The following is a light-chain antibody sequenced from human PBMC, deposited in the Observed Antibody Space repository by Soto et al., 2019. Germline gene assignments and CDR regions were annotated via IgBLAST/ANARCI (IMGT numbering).Light chain of an antibody. V-gene: IGLV2-14*01. CDR1: SSDVGSYYY. CDR2: EVN. CDR3: SSYTSSTTRGIYV. Sequence: QSALTQPASVSGSPGQSITISCTGTSSDVGSYYYVSWYQQHPGTAPKLMISEVNKRPSGVSDRFSGSKSGNTASLTISGLQDEDEADYYCSSYTSSTTRGIYVFGTGTKVTVL. J-gene: IGLJ1*01.